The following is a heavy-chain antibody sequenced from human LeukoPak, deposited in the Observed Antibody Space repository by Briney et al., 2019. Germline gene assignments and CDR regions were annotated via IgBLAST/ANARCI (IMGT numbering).Heavy chain of an antibody. V-gene: IGHV1-8*01. CDR3: ARDWAELHRFDY. CDR2: MNPNNGNT. CDR1: GFTFTSYD. D-gene: IGHD1-26*01. J-gene: IGHJ4*02. Sequence: GASVKVSCKASGFTFTSYDINWVRQASGQGLEWMGWMNPNNGNTGYAQKFQGRVTMTRDTSISTAYMELRGLRSEDTAVYYCARDWAELHRFDYWGQGTLVTVSS.